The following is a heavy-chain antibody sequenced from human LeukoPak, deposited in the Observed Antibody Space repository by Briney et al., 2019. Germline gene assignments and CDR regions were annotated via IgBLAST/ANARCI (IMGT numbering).Heavy chain of an antibody. V-gene: IGHV5-51*01. J-gene: IGHJ3*02. CDR2: IYPGDSDT. CDR1: GYSFTGYW. CDR3: ARPSINCTNGVCYLDAFDI. Sequence: GESLKISCKGSGYSFTGYWIGWVRQMPGKGLEWMGIIYPGDSDTRYSPSFQGQVTISADKSISTAYLQWSSLKASDTAMYYCARPSINCTNGVCYLDAFDIWGQGTMVTVSS. D-gene: IGHD2-8*01.